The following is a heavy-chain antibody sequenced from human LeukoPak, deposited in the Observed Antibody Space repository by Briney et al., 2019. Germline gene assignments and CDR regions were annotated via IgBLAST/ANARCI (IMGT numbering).Heavy chain of an antibody. Sequence: SETLSLTCAVYGGSFSCYYWSWIRQPPGKGLEWIGEINHSGSTNYNPSLKSRVTISVDTSKNQFSLKLSSVTAADTAVYYCARVRNRVPNWFDPWGQGTLVTVSS. CDR3: ARVRNRVPNWFDP. V-gene: IGHV4-34*01. J-gene: IGHJ5*02. D-gene: IGHD2-2*01. CDR2: INHSGST. CDR1: GGSFSCYY.